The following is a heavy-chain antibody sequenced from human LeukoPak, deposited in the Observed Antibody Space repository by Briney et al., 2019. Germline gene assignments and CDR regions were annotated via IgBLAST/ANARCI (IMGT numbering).Heavy chain of an antibody. D-gene: IGHD3-10*01. CDR3: AKDLRTYGSGIYRLPTVIFDY. Sequence: PGGSLRLSCAASGFTFSNYAMSWVRQAPGKGLEXXXXXIGSGGDTYYADSVKGRFTISRDNSKNTLYLQMNSLRAEDTAVYYCAKDLRTYGSGIYRLPTVIFDYWGQGTLVTVSS. CDR2: XIGSGGDT. V-gene: IGHV3-23*01. J-gene: IGHJ4*02. CDR1: GFTFSNYA.